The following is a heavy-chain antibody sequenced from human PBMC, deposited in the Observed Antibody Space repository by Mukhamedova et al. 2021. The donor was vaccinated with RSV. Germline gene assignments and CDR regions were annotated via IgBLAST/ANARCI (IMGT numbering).Heavy chain of an antibody. D-gene: IGHD3-9*01. Sequence: YWSWIRQVPGKGLEWIAYFYTSENTNHNPSLKSRVTMSADTSKKSVSLRLSSVTAADTAVYYCARYRIRTFYDMAFDNWGQGILVT. J-gene: IGHJ4*02. CDR2: FYTSENT. CDR3: ARYRIRTFYDMAFDN. CDR1: Y. V-gene: IGHV4-4*08.